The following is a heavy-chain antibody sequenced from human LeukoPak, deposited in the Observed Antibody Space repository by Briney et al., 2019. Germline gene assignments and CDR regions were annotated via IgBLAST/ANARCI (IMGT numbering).Heavy chain of an antibody. CDR1: GFTFSSYE. J-gene: IGHJ4*02. CDR3: AREAVAGLWYFDY. CDR2: ISSSSSYI. Sequence: PGGSLRLSCAASGFTFSSYEMNWVRQAPGKGLEWVSSISSSSSYIYYADSVKGRFTISRDNAKNSLYLQMNSLRAEDTAVYYCAREAVAGLWYFDYWGQGTLVTVSS. V-gene: IGHV3-21*01. D-gene: IGHD6-19*01.